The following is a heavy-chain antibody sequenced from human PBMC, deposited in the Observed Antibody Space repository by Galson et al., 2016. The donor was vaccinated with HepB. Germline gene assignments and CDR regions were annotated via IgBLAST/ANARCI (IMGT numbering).Heavy chain of an antibody. CDR1: GDIFSAYW. CDR2: ISGDGSFT. CDR3: ATERDYGIMDY. Sequence: SLRLSCAVSGDIFSAYWMHWVRQAPGKGLVWLSRISGDGSFTNYADSVKGRFTISRDNAKNTLYLQMNSLRAEDTAVFYCATERDYGIMDYWGQGILVTVSS. V-gene: IGHV3-74*01. D-gene: IGHD4/OR15-4a*01. J-gene: IGHJ4*02.